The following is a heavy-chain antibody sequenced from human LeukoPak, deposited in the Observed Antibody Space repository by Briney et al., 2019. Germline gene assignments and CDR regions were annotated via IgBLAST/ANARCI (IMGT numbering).Heavy chain of an antibody. CDR3: ARSFYYDTLTGYYFFVY. CDR2: ISSSSTTI. CDR1: GFTFSSYS. V-gene: IGHV3-48*04. D-gene: IGHD3-9*01. J-gene: IGHJ4*02. Sequence: GGSLRLSCVASGFTFSSYSINWVRQAPGKGLEWVSYISSSSTTIYYADSVKGRFTITRDNAKNSLYLQMNSLRAEDTAVYYCARSFYYDTLTGYYFFVYWGQGTLVTVSS.